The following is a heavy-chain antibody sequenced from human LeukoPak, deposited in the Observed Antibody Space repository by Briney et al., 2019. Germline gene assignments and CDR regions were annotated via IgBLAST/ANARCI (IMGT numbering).Heavy chain of an antibody. V-gene: IGHV4-39*01. CDR1: GGSISSSNYN. J-gene: IGHJ1*01. CDR2: IYYSGSS. CDR3: ARSHCSSTSCYAGGYFHH. Sequence: SETLSLTCTVSGGSISSSNYNWGWIRQPPGKGLEWIGSIYYSGSSYYNPSLKSRVTIYVDTSKNQFSLKLSSVTAADTAVYYCARSHCSSTSCYAGGYFHHWGQGTLVTVSS. D-gene: IGHD2-2*01.